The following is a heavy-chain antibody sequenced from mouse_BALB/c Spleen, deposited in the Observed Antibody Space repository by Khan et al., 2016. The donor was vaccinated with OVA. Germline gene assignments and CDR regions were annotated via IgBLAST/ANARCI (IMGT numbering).Heavy chain of an antibody. CDR1: GYTFTNYG. V-gene: IGHV9-3-1*01. CDR2: INTNTGEP. CDR3: ARPPYFAYVMVY. J-gene: IGHJ4*01. D-gene: IGHD2-10*01. Sequence: QIQLVQSGPELKKPGETVKISCKASGYTFTNYGLNWVKQAPGTGLQWMGWINTNTGEPTYAVDFKGRFAFSLETSASTAYLQINNLKNEDTATYFCARPPYFAYVMVYWGQGTSVTVSS.